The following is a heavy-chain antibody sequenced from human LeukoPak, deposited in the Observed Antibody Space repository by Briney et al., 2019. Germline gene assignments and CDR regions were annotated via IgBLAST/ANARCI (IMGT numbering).Heavy chain of an antibody. CDR1: GYTFTAYY. D-gene: IGHD3-10*01. J-gene: IGHJ4*02. CDR3: ARAYGSGSSYHPDY. V-gene: IGHV1-2*02. CDR2: INPNSGGT. Sequence: ASVKVSCKASGYTFTAYYMHWVRPAPGQGLERMGWINPNSGGTNSSQKFQDRVTLTRDTSISTAYMELGSLRSDDTAIYYCARAYGSGSSYHPDYWGQGTLVTVSS.